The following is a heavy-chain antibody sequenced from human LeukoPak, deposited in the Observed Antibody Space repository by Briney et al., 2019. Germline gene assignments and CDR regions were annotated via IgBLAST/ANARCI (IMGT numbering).Heavy chain of an antibody. CDR2: IYSSGST. V-gene: IGHV4-4*07. J-gene: IGHJ4*02. D-gene: IGHD3-22*01. Sequence: SETLSLTCTVSGVSISNYYWSWIRQPAGKGLEWIGRIYSSGSTNYNPSLKSRVTMSVDTSKNQFSLKLTSVTAADTAVYYCERGVSSGYYSVYYFDYWGQGTLVTVSS. CDR1: GVSISNYY. CDR3: ERGVSSGYYSVYYFDY.